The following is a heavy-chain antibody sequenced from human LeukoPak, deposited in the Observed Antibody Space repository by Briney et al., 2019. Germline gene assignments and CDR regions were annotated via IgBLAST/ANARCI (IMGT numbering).Heavy chain of an antibody. J-gene: IGHJ4*02. CDR3: ATTMEYLQYCSGGSCYSMLD. CDR2: IIPISGTA. Sequence: ASVKVSCKASGGTFSSYAISWVRQAPGQGLEWMGGIIPISGTANYAQEFQGRVTITADESTTTAYMELSSLKSEDTAVYYCATTMEYLQYCSGGSCYSMLDWGQGTLVTVSS. CDR1: GGTFSSYA. D-gene: IGHD2-15*01. V-gene: IGHV1-69*13.